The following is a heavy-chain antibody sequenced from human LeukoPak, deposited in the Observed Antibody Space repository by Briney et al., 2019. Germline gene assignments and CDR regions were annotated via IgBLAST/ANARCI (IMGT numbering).Heavy chain of an antibody. CDR3: ARRSGSSTNSQFDP. Sequence: GESLKISCKGSGYSFTSYWIGWVRQMPGKGLEWMGIIYPGDSDTRYSPSFQGQVTLSAAKSISTAYLQWSSLKASDTAVYYCARRSGSSTNSQFDPWGQGTLVTVSS. CDR1: GYSFTSYW. V-gene: IGHV5-51*01. D-gene: IGHD2-2*01. J-gene: IGHJ5*02. CDR2: IYPGDSDT.